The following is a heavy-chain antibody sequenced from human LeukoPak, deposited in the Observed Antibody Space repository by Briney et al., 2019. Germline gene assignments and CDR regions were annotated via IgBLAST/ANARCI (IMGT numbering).Heavy chain of an antibody. V-gene: IGHV3-7*03. CDR1: GFTFSSYW. CDR2: IKQDGSEK. CDR3: ARNYGGNSVFDY. D-gene: IGHD4-23*01. J-gene: IGHJ4*02. Sequence: GSLRLSCAASGFTFSSYWMSWVRQAPGKGLEWVANIKQDGSEKYYVDSVKGRFTISRDNAKNTLYLQMNSLRAEDTAVYYCARNYGGNSVFDYWGQGTLVTVSS.